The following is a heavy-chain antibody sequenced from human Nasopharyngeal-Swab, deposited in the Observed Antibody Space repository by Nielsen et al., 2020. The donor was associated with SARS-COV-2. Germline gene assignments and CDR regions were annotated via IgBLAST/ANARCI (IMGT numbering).Heavy chain of an antibody. CDR3: ARDTGFCTRGSCGPFDS. Sequence: GESLKISCAASGFIITSNYMNWVRQAPGKGLEWVSVIYSGGNAYYADSVKGRFTIPRDTSKNMLYLQMDSVRADDTAVYYCARDTGFCTRGSCGPFDSWGQGTLVSVSS. CDR1: GFIITSNY. D-gene: IGHD2-8*01. V-gene: IGHV3-53*01. CDR2: IYSGGNA. J-gene: IGHJ4*02.